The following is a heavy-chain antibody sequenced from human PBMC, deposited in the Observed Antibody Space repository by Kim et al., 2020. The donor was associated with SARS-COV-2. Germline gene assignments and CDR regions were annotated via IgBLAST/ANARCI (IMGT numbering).Heavy chain of an antibody. CDR2: T. D-gene: IGHD4-17*01. CDR3: AREKTVTTFDY. J-gene: IGHJ4*02. V-gene: IGHV4-4*07. Sequence: TNYTPSLKSRVPMSVDTSKNQFSLNLSSVTAADTAVYYCAREKTVTTFDYWGQGTLVTVSS.